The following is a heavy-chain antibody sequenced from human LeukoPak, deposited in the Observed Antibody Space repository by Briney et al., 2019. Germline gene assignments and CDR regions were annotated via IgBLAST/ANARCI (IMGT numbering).Heavy chain of an antibody. CDR1: GGTFSSYV. CDR2: IIPIFGTA. CDR3: ATAWELRNAFDI. V-gene: IGHV1-69*01. J-gene: IGHJ3*02. Sequence: GASVKVSCKASGGTFSSYVISWVRQAPGQGLEWMGGIIPIFGTANYAQKFQGRVTITADESTSTAYMELSSLRSEDTAVYYCATAWELRNAFDIWGQGTMVTVSS. D-gene: IGHD1-26*01.